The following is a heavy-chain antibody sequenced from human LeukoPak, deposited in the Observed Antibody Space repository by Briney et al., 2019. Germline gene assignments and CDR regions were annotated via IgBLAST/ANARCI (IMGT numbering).Heavy chain of an antibody. J-gene: IGHJ4*02. CDR3: ARFSPYQPHSY. V-gene: IGHV1-2*02. CDR2: INPNSGDT. Sequence: GASVKVSCKASGYSFTGYYMHWVRQAPGQGLEWMGWINPNSGDTKYAQKFQGRVTMTRDTSISTAYMELRSLRSDDTAVYYCARFSPYQPHSYWGQGSLVTVSS. CDR1: GYSFTGYY. D-gene: IGHD2-2*01.